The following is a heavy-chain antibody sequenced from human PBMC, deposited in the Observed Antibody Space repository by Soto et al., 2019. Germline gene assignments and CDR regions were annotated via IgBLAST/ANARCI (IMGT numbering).Heavy chain of an antibody. J-gene: IGHJ6*02. CDR3: ARALGYSGYAGMDV. CDR2: ISPDNGNT. CDR1: GYTFTMYG. Sequence: ASVKVCCKASGYTFTMYGINWVRQAPGQGLEWMGWISPDNGNTNYAQKLQGRVTMTTDTSTSTAYMELRSLRSDDTAVYYCARALGYSGYAGMDVWGQGTTVTVSS. V-gene: IGHV1-18*01. D-gene: IGHD5-12*01.